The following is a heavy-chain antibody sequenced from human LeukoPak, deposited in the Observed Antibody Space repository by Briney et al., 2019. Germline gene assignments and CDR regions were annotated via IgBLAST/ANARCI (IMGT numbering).Heavy chain of an antibody. D-gene: IGHD4-17*01. Sequence: PSETLSLTCAVYGGSFTGYYWSWIRQPPGKGLEWIGEINHSGSTNYNPSLKSRVTISVDTSKNQFSLKLSSVNAADTAVYYCARCNGDYTDWGQGTLVTVSS. CDR1: GGSFTGYY. CDR3: ARCNGDYTD. J-gene: IGHJ4*02. CDR2: INHSGST. V-gene: IGHV4-34*01.